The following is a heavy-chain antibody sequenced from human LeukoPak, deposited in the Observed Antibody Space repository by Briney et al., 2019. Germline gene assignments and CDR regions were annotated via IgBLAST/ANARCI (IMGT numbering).Heavy chain of an antibody. CDR1: GGTFISYA. CDR2: IIPILCIA. CDR3: ARGGIAVAGTVGGNAFDI. D-gene: IGHD6-19*01. Sequence: SVTVSCKSCGGTFISYAISWVRQAPGQGLEWMGRIIPILCIANYAQKFHGRATITADKSTRTAYMELSSLRYEDTAVYYCARGGIAVAGTVGGNAFDIWGQGTMVTVSS. J-gene: IGHJ3*02. V-gene: IGHV1-69*04.